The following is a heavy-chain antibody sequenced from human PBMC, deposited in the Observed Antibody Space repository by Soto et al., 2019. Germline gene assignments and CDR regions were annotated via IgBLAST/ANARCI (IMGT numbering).Heavy chain of an antibody. CDR1: GASFSDFY. J-gene: IGHJ5*02. D-gene: IGHD5-12*01. CDR2: ISHSGRT. V-gene: IGHV4-34*01. Sequence: PSETLSLTCAVSGASFSDFYWSWIRQSPGKGLEWIGEISHSGRTNYNPSLQSRVTISVDTSKNQFSLRLTSVTAADTAVYYCAREGGATDNWFAPWGQGTLVTVSS. CDR3: AREGGATDNWFAP.